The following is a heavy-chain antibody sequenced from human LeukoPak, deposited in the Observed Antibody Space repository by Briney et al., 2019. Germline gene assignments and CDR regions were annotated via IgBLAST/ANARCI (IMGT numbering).Heavy chain of an antibody. J-gene: IGHJ4*02. CDR1: GGSISSGGYY. Sequence: SQTLSLTCTVSGGSISSGGYYWSWIRQPPGKGLEWIGYIYYSGSTNYNPSLKSRVTISVDTSKNQFSLKLSSVTAADTAVYYCARQDSSSLTVGPFDYWGQGTLVTVSS. CDR3: ARQDSSSLTVGPFDY. D-gene: IGHD6-13*01. V-gene: IGHV4-61*08. CDR2: IYYSGST.